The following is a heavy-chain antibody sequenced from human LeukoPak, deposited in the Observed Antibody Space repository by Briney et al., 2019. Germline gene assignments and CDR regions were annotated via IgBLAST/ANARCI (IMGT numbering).Heavy chain of an antibody. D-gene: IGHD3-3*01. Sequence: SVKVSCKASGGTFSSYAISWVRQAPGQGLEWMGGIIPIFGTANYAQKFQGRVTITADESTSTAYMELSSLRSEDTAVYYCASTRITIFGVVMVAFDIWGQGTMVTVPS. CDR2: IIPIFGTA. V-gene: IGHV1-69*13. J-gene: IGHJ3*02. CDR1: GGTFSSYA. CDR3: ASTRITIFGVVMVAFDI.